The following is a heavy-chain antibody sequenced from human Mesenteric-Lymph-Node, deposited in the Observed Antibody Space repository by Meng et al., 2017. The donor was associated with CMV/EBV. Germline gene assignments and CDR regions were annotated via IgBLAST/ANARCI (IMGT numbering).Heavy chain of an antibody. J-gene: IGHJ5*02. CDR2: RSYDGSNK. V-gene: IGHV3-30*04. CDR1: GFTFRSVA. Sequence: ASGFTFRSVAMHWVRQAQGKGLGWVAVRSYDGSNKYYADSVKGRFTISRDNSKNTLYLQMNSLRAEDTAVYYCARGGGSYGEWFDPWGQGTLVTVSS. D-gene: IGHD1-26*01. CDR3: ARGGGSYGEWFDP.